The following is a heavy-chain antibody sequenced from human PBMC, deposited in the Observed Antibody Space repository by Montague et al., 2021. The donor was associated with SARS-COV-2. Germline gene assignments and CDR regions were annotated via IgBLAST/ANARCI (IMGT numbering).Heavy chain of an antibody. V-gene: IGHV4-59*01. CDR2: IYYSGST. CDR3: ERGFDY. CDR1: GGSISSYY. Sequence: SETLSLTCTVSGGSISSYYWSWIRQPPGKGLEWIAYIYYSGSTNYNPSLKSRVTISIDTSKNKFSLKLSSVSAANTAVYYCERGFDYWGQGTLVTVSS. J-gene: IGHJ4*02.